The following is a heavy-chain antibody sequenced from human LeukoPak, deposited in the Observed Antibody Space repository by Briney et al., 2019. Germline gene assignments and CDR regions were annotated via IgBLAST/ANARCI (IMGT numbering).Heavy chain of an antibody. CDR1: GGTFSSYA. Sequence: SVKVSCKASGGTFSSYAISWVRQAPGQGLEWMGGIIPIFGTANCAQKFQGRVTITTDESTSTAYMELSSLRSEDTAVYYCARIYSRGWYDQHDAFDIWGQGTMVTVSS. CDR3: ARIYSRGWYDQHDAFDI. CDR2: IIPIFGTA. J-gene: IGHJ3*02. D-gene: IGHD6-19*01. V-gene: IGHV1-69*05.